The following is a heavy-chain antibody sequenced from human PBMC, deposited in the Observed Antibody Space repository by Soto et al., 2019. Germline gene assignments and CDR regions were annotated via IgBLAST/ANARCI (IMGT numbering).Heavy chain of an antibody. V-gene: IGHV4-39*01. CDR3: ARQNSYYDILTGYYRGGDY. Sequence: QLQLQESGPGLVKPSETLSLTCTVSGGSISSSSYYWGWIRQPPGKGLEWIGSIYYSGSTYYNPSLKSRVTISVDTSKNQFSLKLSSVTAADTAVYYCARQNSYYDILTGYYRGGDYWGQGTLVTVSS. CDR1: GGSISSSSYY. J-gene: IGHJ4*02. D-gene: IGHD3-9*01. CDR2: IYYSGST.